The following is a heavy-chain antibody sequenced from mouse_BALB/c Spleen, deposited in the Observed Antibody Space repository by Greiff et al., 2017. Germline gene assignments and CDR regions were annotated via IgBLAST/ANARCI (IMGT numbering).Heavy chain of an antibody. CDR2: IYPGDGDT. V-gene: IGHV1-87*01. CDR3: ARSDYYGSSLFAY. D-gene: IGHD1-1*01. J-gene: IGHJ3*01. Sequence: VQLQQSGAELARPGASVKLSCKASGYTFTSYWMQWVKQRPGQGLEWIGAIYPGDGDTRYTQKFKGKATLTADKSSSTAYMQLSSLASEDSAVYYCARSDYYGSSLFAYWGQGTLVTVSA. CDR1: GYTFTSYW.